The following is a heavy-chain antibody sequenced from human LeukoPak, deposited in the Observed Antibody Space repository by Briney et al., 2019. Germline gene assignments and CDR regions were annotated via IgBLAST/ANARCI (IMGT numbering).Heavy chain of an antibody. J-gene: IGHJ4*02. CDR3: ATRPLAYCGGDCYSPFDY. Sequence: GASVKVSCKVSGYTLTELSMHWVRQAPGKGLEWMGGFDPEDGETIYAQKFQGRVTMTEDTSTDTAYMELSSLRSEDTAVYYCATRPLAYCGGDCYSPFDYRGQGALVTVSS. CDR2: FDPEDGET. D-gene: IGHD2-21*02. CDR1: GYTLTELS. V-gene: IGHV1-24*01.